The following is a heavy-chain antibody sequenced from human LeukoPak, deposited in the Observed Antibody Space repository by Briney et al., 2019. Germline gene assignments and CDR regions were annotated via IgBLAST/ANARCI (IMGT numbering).Heavy chain of an antibody. J-gene: IGHJ4*02. D-gene: IGHD2-15*01. CDR1: GFSISSGYY. Sequence: SETLSLPCAVSGFSISSGYYWVWVPQPPGKGAGWIGSIYHSGSTYYNPSLESRVTISVDTSKNQFSLKLSSVTAADTAVYYCARGGAATGNFDYWGQGTLVTVSS. CDR3: ARGGAATGNFDY. V-gene: IGHV4-38-2*01. CDR2: IYHSGST.